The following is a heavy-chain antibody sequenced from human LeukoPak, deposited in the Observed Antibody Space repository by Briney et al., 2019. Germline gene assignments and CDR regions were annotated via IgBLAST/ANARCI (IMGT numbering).Heavy chain of an antibody. CDR2: ISSNGGGT. J-gene: IGHJ1*01. D-gene: IGHD3-22*01. CDR3: VKGQRYYDSSGYYSIEYFQH. CDR1: GFTFSSYA. V-gene: IGHV3-64D*09. Sequence: PGGSLRLSCSASGFTFSSYAMHWVRQAPGKGLEYVSAISSNGGGTYYADSVKGRFTISRDNSKNTLYLQMSSLRAEDTAVYYCVKGQRYYDSSGYYSIEYFQHWGQGTLVTVSS.